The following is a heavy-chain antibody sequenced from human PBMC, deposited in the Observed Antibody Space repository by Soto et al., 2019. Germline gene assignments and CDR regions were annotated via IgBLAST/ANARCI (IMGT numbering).Heavy chain of an antibody. D-gene: IGHD4-17*01. CDR2: IYYSGIT. V-gene: IGHV4-30-4*01. Sequence: QVQLQESGPGLVKPSQTLSLTCTVSYDSISSGDYYWSWIRQPPGRGLEWIGSIYYSGITYYNPSLKSRIIISLGTSKNQFSLKLSSVTAADTAVNYCARGSTVTTTPFDYWGQGTLVTVSS. CDR3: ARGSTVTTTPFDY. J-gene: IGHJ4*02. CDR1: YDSISSGDYY.